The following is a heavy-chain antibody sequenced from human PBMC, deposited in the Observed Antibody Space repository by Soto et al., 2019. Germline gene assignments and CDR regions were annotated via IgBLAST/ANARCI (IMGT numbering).Heavy chain of an antibody. CDR2: MNPNSGNT. J-gene: IGHJ4*02. V-gene: IGHV1-8*01. D-gene: IGHD3-9*01. CDR1: GYTFTSYD. Sequence: QVQLVQSGAEVKKPGASVKVSCKASGYTFTSYDINWVRQATGQGLEWMGWMNPNSGNTGYAQKFQGRVTMTRNNSISTGYMALSSPRSEDTAVYYCARGGVLRYFDWFYYFDYWGQGTLVTVSS. CDR3: ARGGVLRYFDWFYYFDY.